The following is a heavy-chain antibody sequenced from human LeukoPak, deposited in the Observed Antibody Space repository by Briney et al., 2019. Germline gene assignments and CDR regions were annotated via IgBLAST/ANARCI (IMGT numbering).Heavy chain of an antibody. CDR1: GGTFSSYA. Sequence: GASVKVSCKASGGTFSSYAISWVRQAPGQGLEWMGGIIPTFGTANYAQKFQVRVTITTDESTSTAYMELSSLRSEDTAVYYCARPAGSRRPYYYYYYMDVWGKGTTVTVSS. CDR2: IIPTFGTA. J-gene: IGHJ6*03. CDR3: ARPAGSRRPYYYYYYMDV. D-gene: IGHD1-1*01. V-gene: IGHV1-69*05.